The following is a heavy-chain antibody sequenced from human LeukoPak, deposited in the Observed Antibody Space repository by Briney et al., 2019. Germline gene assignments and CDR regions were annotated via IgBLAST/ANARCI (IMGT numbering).Heavy chain of an antibody. D-gene: IGHD2-15*01. V-gene: IGHV4-59*12. Sequence: SETLSLTCTVSGGSISSYYWSWIRQPPGKGLEWIGYIYYSGSTDYNSSFKSRVTISIDTSKNQFSLKLSSVTAADTAVYFCARDCWRSCYLRAFDIWGQGTMVTVSS. CDR1: GGSISSYY. CDR3: ARDCWRSCYLRAFDI. CDR2: IYYSGST. J-gene: IGHJ3*02.